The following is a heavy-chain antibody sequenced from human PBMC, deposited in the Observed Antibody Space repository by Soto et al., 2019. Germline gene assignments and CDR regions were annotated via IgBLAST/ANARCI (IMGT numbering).Heavy chain of an antibody. Sequence: GGSLRLSCAASGFTVSSNYMSWVRQAPGKGLEWVSVIYSGGSTYYADSVKGRFTISRDNSKNSLSLQMNSLRAEDTAVYYCASGRTGTTSPFDYWGQGTLVTVSS. J-gene: IGHJ4*02. CDR1: GFTVSSNY. V-gene: IGHV3-53*01. D-gene: IGHD1-7*01. CDR2: IYSGGST. CDR3: ASGRTGTTSPFDY.